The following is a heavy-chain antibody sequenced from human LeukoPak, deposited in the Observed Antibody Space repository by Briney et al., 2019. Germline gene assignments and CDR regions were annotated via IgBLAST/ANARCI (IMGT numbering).Heavy chain of an antibody. V-gene: IGHV6-1*01. J-gene: IGHJ3*02. Sequence: SQTLSLTCAISGDTVSSNSAAWNWIRQSPSRGLEWLGRTYCRSKWYNDYAISVKSRITINPDTSKNQFSLQLNSVTPEDTAVYYCARKYSSSWYDALDIWGQGTMVTVSS. CDR2: TYCRSKWYN. D-gene: IGHD6-13*01. CDR3: ARKYSSSWYDALDI. CDR1: GDTVSSNSAA.